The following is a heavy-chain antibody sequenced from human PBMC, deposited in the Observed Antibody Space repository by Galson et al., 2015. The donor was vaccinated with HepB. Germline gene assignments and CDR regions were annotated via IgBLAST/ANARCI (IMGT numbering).Heavy chain of an antibody. CDR2: ISIYDGNT. J-gene: IGHJ4*02. CDR1: GYTFTSYG. CDR3: ARDTKITGTTLDY. Sequence: SVKVSCKASGYTFTSYGISWVRQAPGQGLVWMGWISIYDGNTNYAQKLQGRVTMTTDTSTSTAYMELRSLRSDDTAVYYCARDTKITGTTLDYWGQGTLVTVSS. V-gene: IGHV1-18*01. D-gene: IGHD1-20*01.